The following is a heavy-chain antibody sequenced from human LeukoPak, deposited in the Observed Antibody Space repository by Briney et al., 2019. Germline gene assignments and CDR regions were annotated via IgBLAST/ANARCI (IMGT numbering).Heavy chain of an antibody. CDR1: GFTVSSNY. CDR2: IYSGGST. CDR3: AKAGYTSSWPFDY. V-gene: IGHV3-53*01. Sequence: GGSLRLSCAASGFTVSSNYMSWVRQAPGKGLEWVSVIYSGGSTYYADSVKGRFTISRDNSKNTLYLQMNSLRADDTAVYYCAKAGYTSSWPFDYWGQGTLVTVSS. D-gene: IGHD6-13*01. J-gene: IGHJ4*02.